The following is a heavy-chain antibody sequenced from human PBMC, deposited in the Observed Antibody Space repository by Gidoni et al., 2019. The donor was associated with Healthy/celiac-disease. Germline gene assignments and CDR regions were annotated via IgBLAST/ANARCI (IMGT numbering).Heavy chain of an antibody. D-gene: IGHD1-1*01. J-gene: IGHJ4*02. CDR1: GGSISSSSYY. CDR3: ARRRDWNHPLDY. Sequence: QLQLQESGPGLVKPSETLSLTCTVSGGSISSSSYYWGWIRQPPGKGLEWIGSIYYSGSTYYNPSLKSRVTISVDTSKNQFSLKLSSVTAADTAVYYCARRRDWNHPLDYWGQGTLVTVSS. V-gene: IGHV4-39*01. CDR2: IYYSGST.